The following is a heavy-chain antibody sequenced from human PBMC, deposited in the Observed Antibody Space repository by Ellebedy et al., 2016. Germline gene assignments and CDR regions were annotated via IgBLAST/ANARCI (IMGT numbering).Heavy chain of an antibody. D-gene: IGHD5-12*01. V-gene: IGHV1-69*13. J-gene: IGHJ5*02. CDR2: IIPIFGTA. CDR3: ARDVNSVDIVATSHANPSNWFDP. CDR1: GGTFSSYA. Sequence: ASVKVSCKASGGTFSSYAISWVRQAPGQGLEWMGGIIPIFGTANYAQKFQGRVTITADESTSTAYMELSSLRSEDTAVYYCARDVNSVDIVATSHANPSNWFDPWGQGTLVTVSS.